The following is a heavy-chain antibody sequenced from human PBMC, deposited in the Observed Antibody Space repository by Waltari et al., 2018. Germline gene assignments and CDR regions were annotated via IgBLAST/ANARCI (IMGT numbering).Heavy chain of an antibody. Sequence: QMQLVQSGPEVKKPGTSVKLSCKTSGFPFETSGMQWVRQVPGQRLEWIGWIVLGSGHTIFEKRFKEKVNITWDMSTSTGYMEGSSLTSDDTAVYYCAAGARSGVFDLWGQGTLVTVSS. V-gene: IGHV1-58*02. J-gene: IGHJ4*02. CDR2: IVLGSGHT. CDR1: GFPFETSG. D-gene: IGHD3-10*01. CDR3: AAGARSGVFDL.